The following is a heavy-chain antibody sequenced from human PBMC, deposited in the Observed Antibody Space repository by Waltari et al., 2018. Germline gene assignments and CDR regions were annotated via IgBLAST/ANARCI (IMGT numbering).Heavy chain of an antibody. J-gene: IGHJ4*02. D-gene: IGHD6-19*01. CDR2: IYYSGST. CDR3: ARDSTAVAGPFDY. V-gene: IGHV4-39*07. CDR1: GGSISSSSYY. Sequence: QLQLQESGPGLVKPSETLSLTCTVSGGSISSSSYYWGWIRQPPGKGLEWIGSIYYSGSTDYNPPLKSRVTISVDTSKNQFSLKLSSVTAADTAVYYCARDSTAVAGPFDYWGQGTLVTVSS.